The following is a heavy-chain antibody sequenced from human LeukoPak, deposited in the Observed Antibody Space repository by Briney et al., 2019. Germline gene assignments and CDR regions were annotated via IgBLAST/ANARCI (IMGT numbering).Heavy chain of an antibody. J-gene: IGHJ4*02. D-gene: IGHD6-13*01. CDR1: GFTFSDYY. Sequence: PGGSLRLSCAASGFTFSDYYMSWIRQAPGKGLEWISYISSSGTITYYAASVKGRFTISRDNAKNSLFLQMNSLRAEDTAVYYCARTTYSSSWYEDYWGQGTLVTVSS. V-gene: IGHV3-11*04. CDR2: ISSSGTIT. CDR3: ARTTYSSSWYEDY.